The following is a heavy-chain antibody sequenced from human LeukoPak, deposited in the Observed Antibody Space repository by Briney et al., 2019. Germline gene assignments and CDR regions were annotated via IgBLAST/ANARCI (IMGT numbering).Heavy chain of an antibody. CDR3: ARAFDMIGY. CDR1: GYTFTSYY. Sequence: GASGKVSCKASGYTFTSYYMHWVRQAPGQGLEWMGIINPSGGSTSYAQKFQGRIAMTRDTSTSTVYMVLSSLRSEDTAVYYCARAFDMIGYWGQGTLVTVSS. J-gene: IGHJ4*02. V-gene: IGHV1-46*01. D-gene: IGHD3-9*01. CDR2: INPSGGST.